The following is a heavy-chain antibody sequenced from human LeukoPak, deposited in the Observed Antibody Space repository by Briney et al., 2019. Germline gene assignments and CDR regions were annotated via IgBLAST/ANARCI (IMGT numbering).Heavy chain of an antibody. Sequence: SETLSLTCTVSGGSISSYYWSWIRQPPGKGLEWIGYIYYSGSTNYNPSLKSRVTISVDTSKNQLSLKLSSVTAADTAVYYCARDARHFDWEYYFDYWGQGTLVTVSS. CDR1: GGSISSYY. CDR3: ARDARHFDWEYYFDY. V-gene: IGHV4-59*01. CDR2: IYYSGST. J-gene: IGHJ4*02. D-gene: IGHD3-9*01.